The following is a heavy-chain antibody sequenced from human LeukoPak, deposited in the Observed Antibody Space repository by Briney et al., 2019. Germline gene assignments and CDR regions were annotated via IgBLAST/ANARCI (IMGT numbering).Heavy chain of an antibody. CDR1: GYTFTNFG. J-gene: IGHJ3*02. V-gene: IGHV1-18*01. D-gene: IGHD6-13*01. CDR3: ARGNLFYSSSWYEDAFDI. Sequence: AASVKVSCKASGYTFTNFGINWVRQAPGQGLEWMGWISAYNGDTNYAQKLQGRVTMTRNTSISTAYMELSSLRSEDTAVYYCARGNLFYSSSWYEDAFDICGQGTMVTVSS. CDR2: ISAYNGDT.